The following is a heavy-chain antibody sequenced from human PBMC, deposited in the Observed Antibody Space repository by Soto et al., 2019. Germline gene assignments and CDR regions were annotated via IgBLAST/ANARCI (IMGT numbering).Heavy chain of an antibody. CDR2: IYYSGST. Sequence: QVQLQESGPGLVKPSETLSLTCTVSGGSISSYYWSWIRQPPGKGLEWIGYIYYSGSTNYNPSLKSRVTISVDTSKNQFSLKLSSVTAADTAVYYCARRPGMAEGTRFDPWGQGTLVTVSS. V-gene: IGHV4-59*01. CDR1: GGSISSYY. CDR3: ARRPGMAEGTRFDP. J-gene: IGHJ5*02.